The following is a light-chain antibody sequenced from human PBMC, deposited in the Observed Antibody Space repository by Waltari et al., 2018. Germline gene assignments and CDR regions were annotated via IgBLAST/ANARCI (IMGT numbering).Light chain of an antibody. CDR1: QSISSY. Sequence: EIVLTQSPATLSLSPGERASLSCRASQSISSYLAWYQQKPGQAPRLLIYDASTRATGIPARFSGSGSGTGFTLIISSLEPEDFAVYYCQHRGYWPPEATFGPGTKVDIK. CDR3: QHRGYWPPEAT. J-gene: IGKJ3*01. V-gene: IGKV3-11*01. CDR2: DAS.